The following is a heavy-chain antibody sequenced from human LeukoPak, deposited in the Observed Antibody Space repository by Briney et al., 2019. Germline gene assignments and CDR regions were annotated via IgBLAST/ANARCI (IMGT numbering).Heavy chain of an antibody. CDR3: ARGRGITIFGVVIHYNWFDP. CDR1: GDSVSSDSYY. V-gene: IGHV4-61*01. J-gene: IGHJ5*02. CDR2: VYYSGRT. Sequence: SETLSLTCAVSGDSVSSDSYYWHWIRRSPGKGLEWVGFVYYSGRTKYNPSLKSRVAMSIDTSKNQVSLKLSSVTAADTAVYYCARGRGITIFGVVIHYNWFDPWGQGTLVTVSS. D-gene: IGHD3-3*01.